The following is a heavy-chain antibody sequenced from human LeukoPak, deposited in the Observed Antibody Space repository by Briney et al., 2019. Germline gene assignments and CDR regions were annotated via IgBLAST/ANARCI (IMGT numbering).Heavy chain of an antibody. CDR1: AYTFTGYY. D-gene: IGHD2-15*01. Sequence: ASVKVSCKASAYTFTGYYMHWVRQAPGQGLEWMGWINPNSGGTNYAQKFQGWVTMTRDTSISTAYMELSRLRSDDTAVYYCARALGDCSGGSCYSGWFDPWGQGTLVTVSS. CDR3: ARALGDCSGGSCYSGWFDP. CDR2: INPNSGGT. J-gene: IGHJ5*02. V-gene: IGHV1-2*04.